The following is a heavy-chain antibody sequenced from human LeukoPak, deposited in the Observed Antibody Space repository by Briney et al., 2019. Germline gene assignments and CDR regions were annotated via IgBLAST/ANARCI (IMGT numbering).Heavy chain of an antibody. J-gene: IGHJ6*02. V-gene: IGHV3-11*01. CDR1: GFTFSESY. CDR2: ISNDGNLK. CDR3: ARGRIPV. Sequence: GGSLRLSCAASGFTFSESYMCWIRQVPGKGLEWISYISNDGNLKYYADSVKGRFTISRDNPRNSLHLQMNSLRVEDTAVYYCARGRIPVWGQGTTVTVSS.